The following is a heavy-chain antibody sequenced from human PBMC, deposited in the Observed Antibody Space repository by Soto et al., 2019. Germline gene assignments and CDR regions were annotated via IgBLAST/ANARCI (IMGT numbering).Heavy chain of an antibody. CDR3: ATNPEEMVPGGADY. V-gene: IGHV3-23*01. J-gene: IGHJ4*02. CDR1: GFTFSVYG. Sequence: EVQLLESGGGLVQPAGSLRLSCAASGFTFSVYGMTWVRQGPGKGLEWVSLISGHGGTAYYADSVEGRFTISRDNSKNTMYLQMNRLRAEDTAVYYCATNPEEMVPGGADYWGQGTLVTVSS. D-gene: IGHD2-8*01. CDR2: ISGHGGTA.